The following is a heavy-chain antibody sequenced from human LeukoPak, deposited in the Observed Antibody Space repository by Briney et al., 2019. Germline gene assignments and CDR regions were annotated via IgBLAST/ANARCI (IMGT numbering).Heavy chain of an antibody. CDR1: GYSISSGYY. CDR2: IYHSGST. D-gene: IGHD2-15*01. J-gene: IGHJ6*03. CDR3: ARGGDGYCSGGSCFYMDV. Sequence: SETLSLTCTVSGYSISSGYYWGWIRQPPGKGLEWIGSIYHSGSTYYNPSLKSRVTISVDTSKNQFSLRLSSVTAADKAVYYCARGGDGYCSGGSCFYMDVWGKGTTVTVSS. V-gene: IGHV4-38-2*02.